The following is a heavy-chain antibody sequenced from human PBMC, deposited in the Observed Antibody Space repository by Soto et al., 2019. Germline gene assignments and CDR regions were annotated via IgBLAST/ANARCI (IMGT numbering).Heavy chain of an antibody. Sequence: EVQLLESGGDLVQPGGSLRLSCAAPGFTFSSYAMSWVRQAPGKGLEWVSTISGRGDDTYYTDSVKGRFTISRDNSKNTLYVHMNSLRAEDTAVYYCARAPPTYSSSYFDYWGQGTLVTVSS. J-gene: IGHJ4*02. CDR3: ARAPPTYSSSYFDY. CDR2: ISGRGDDT. V-gene: IGHV3-23*01. CDR1: GFTFSSYA. D-gene: IGHD3-22*01.